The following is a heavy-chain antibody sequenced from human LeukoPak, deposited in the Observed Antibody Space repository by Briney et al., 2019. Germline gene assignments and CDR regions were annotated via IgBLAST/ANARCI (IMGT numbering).Heavy chain of an antibody. CDR3: ARDLAGYFDY. D-gene: IGHD3-10*01. J-gene: IGHJ4*02. CDR1: GYTFTGYY. CDR2: INAGNGNT. V-gene: IGHV1-3*01. Sequence: ASVKVSCKASGYTFTGYYMHWVRQAPGQGLEWMGWINAGNGNTKYSQKFQGRVTITRDTSASTAYMELSSLRSEDTAVYYCARDLAGYFDYWGQGTLVTVSS.